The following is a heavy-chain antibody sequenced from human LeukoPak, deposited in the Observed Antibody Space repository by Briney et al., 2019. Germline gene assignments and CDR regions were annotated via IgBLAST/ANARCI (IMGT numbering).Heavy chain of an antibody. D-gene: IGHD3-10*01. V-gene: IGHV4-34*01. Sequence: SETLSLTCAVYGGCFSGYYWSWIRQPPGKGLEWIGEINHSGSTNYNPSLKSRVTISVDTSKNQFSLKLSSVTAADTAVYYCATQGYGSGTYLDYWGRGTLVTVSS. CDR3: ATQGYGSGTYLDY. CDR1: GGCFSGYY. CDR2: INHSGST. J-gene: IGHJ4*02.